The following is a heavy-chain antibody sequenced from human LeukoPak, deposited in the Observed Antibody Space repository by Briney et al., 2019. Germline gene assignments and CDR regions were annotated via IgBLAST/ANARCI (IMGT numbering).Heavy chain of an antibody. D-gene: IGHD5-18*01. V-gene: IGHV3-21*01. CDR1: GFTFSTYS. CDR2: ISSSSTYI. J-gene: IGHJ4*02. CDR3: AREPTAMIL. Sequence: GGSLRLSCAASGFTFSTYSMNWVRQTPGKGLEWVSSISSSSTYIYYADSVKGRFTISRDNARNSLYLQMNSLRVEDTAVYYCAREPTAMILWGQGTLVTVSS.